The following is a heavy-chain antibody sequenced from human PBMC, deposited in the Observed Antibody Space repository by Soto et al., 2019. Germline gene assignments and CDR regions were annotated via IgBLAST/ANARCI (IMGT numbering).Heavy chain of an antibody. V-gene: IGHV4-38-2*01. CDR2: VYHGGST. CDR1: GYSISSGYY. CDR3: ARIARSASTPNYLDS. D-gene: IGHD6-19*01. Sequence: SETLSLTCAVSGYSISSGYYWGWIRQPPGKGLEWVGTVYHGGSTFYNASLKSPVTISVDTSKNPFSLMLTSVTAADTALSYCARIARSASTPNYLDSWGQGTLVTVSS. J-gene: IGHJ4*02.